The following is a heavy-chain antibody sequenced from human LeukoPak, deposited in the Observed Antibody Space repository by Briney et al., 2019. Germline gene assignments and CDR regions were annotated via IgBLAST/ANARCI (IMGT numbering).Heavy chain of an antibody. D-gene: IGHD5-18*01. Sequence: SETLSLTCTVSGYSISSGYYWSWIRQPAGKGLEWIGRIYTSGSTNYNPSLKSRVTMSVDTSKNQFSLKLSSVTAADTAVYYCARDRRGYPDYWGQGTLVTVSS. J-gene: IGHJ4*02. CDR1: GYSISSGYY. CDR3: ARDRRGYPDY. V-gene: IGHV4-4*07. CDR2: IYTSGST.